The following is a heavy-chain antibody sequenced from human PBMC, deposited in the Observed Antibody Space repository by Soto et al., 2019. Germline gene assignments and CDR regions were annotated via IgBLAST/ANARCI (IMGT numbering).Heavy chain of an antibody. CDR1: GFTFSSYA. D-gene: IGHD2-8*01. V-gene: IGHV3-23*01. Sequence: GGSLRLSCAASGFTFSSYAMSWVRQAPGKGLEWVSAISGSGGSTYYADSVKGRFTISRANSKNTLYLQMNSLRAEDTAVYYCAKDLLSILGYCTNGVCYDAFDIWGQGTIVTVSS. CDR2: ISGSGGST. CDR3: AKDLLSILGYCTNGVCYDAFDI. J-gene: IGHJ3*02.